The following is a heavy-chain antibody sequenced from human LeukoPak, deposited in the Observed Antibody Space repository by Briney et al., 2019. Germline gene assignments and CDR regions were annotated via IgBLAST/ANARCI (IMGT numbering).Heavy chain of an antibody. J-gene: IGHJ4*02. D-gene: IGHD2-8*01. CDR3: VRVSCTNGVCYGFDY. CDR1: GFTFSRYW. V-gene: IGHV3-7*01. Sequence: GGSLRLSCAASGFTFSRYWISWVRQAPGKGLEWVANIKQDGSEKYYVDSVKDRFTISRDNAKNSLYLQMNSLRDEDTAVYYCVRVSCTNGVCYGFDYWGQGTLVTVSS. CDR2: IKQDGSEK.